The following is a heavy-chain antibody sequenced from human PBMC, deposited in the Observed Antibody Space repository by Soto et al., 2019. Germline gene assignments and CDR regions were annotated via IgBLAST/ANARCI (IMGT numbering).Heavy chain of an antibody. D-gene: IGHD2-2*03. Sequence: SETLSLTCTVSGGSISSGGYYWSWIRQHPGKGLEWIGYIYYSGSTYYNPSLKSRVTISVDTSKNRFSLKLSFVTAADTAVYYCASMGTGYYSSTSCYQYYYYYGMDVWGQGTTVTVSS. CDR3: ASMGTGYYSSTSCYQYYYYYGMDV. CDR2: IYYSGST. V-gene: IGHV4-31*03. J-gene: IGHJ6*02. CDR1: GGSISSGGYY.